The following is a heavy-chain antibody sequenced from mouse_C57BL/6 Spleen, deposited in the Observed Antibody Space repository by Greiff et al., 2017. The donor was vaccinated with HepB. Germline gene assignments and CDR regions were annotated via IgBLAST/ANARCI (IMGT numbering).Heavy chain of an antibody. Sequence: EVKLVESGGGLVQPKGSLKLSCAASGFSFNTYSMNWVRQAPGKGLEWVARIRSKSNNYATYYADSVKDRFTISRDDSESMLYLQMNNLKTEDTAMYYCVREGYYGSSHYYAMDYWGQGTSVTVSS. V-gene: IGHV10-1*01. J-gene: IGHJ4*01. CDR2: IRSKSNNYAT. CDR3: VREGYYGSSHYYAMDY. D-gene: IGHD1-1*01. CDR1: GFSFNTYS.